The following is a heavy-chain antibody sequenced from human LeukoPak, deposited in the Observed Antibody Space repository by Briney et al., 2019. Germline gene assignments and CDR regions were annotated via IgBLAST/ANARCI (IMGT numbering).Heavy chain of an antibody. J-gene: IGHJ4*02. CDR1: GFTFSSYG. CDR3: AKVSGYSYGPFDY. D-gene: IGHD5-18*01. V-gene: IGHV3-33*06. Sequence: GRSLRLSCAASGFTFSSYGMHWVRQAPGKGLEWVAVIWYDGSNKYYADSVKGRFTISRDNSKNTLYLQMNSLRAEDTAVYYCAKVSGYSYGPFDYWGRGTLVTVSS. CDR2: IWYDGSNK.